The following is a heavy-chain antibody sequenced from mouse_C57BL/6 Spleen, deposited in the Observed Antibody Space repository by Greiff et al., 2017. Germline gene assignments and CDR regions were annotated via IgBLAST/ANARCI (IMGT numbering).Heavy chain of an antibody. CDR1: GYSFTGYY. V-gene: IGHV1-42*01. CDR2: INPSTGGT. J-gene: IGHJ3*01. CDR3: ARGYGSY. D-gene: IGHD1-1*01. Sequence: EVQLQQSGPELVKPGASVKISCKASGYSFTGYYMNWVKQSPEKSLEWIGEINPSTGGTTYNQKFKAKATLTVDKSSSTAYMQLKSLTSEDSAVYYCARGYGSYWGQGTLVTVSA.